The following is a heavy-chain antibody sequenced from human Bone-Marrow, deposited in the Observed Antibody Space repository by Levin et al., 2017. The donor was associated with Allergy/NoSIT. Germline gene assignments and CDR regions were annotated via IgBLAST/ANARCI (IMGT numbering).Heavy chain of an antibody. J-gene: IGHJ4*02. V-gene: IGHV1-2*02. Sequence: GGSLRLSCKASGYTFTGYYMHWVRQAPGQGLEWMGWINPNSGGTNYAQKFQGRVTMTRDTSISTAYMELSRLRSDDTAVYYCARDLAPLRFLEGLIDYWGQGTLVTVSS. D-gene: IGHD3-3*01. CDR1: GYTFTGYY. CDR3: ARDLAPLRFLEGLIDY. CDR2: INPNSGGT.